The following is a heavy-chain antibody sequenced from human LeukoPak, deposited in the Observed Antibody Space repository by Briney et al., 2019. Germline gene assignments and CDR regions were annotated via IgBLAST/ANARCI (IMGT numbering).Heavy chain of an antibody. CDR1: GFTFNVFS. D-gene: IGHD2-21*01. CDR2: ISSKSEHI. J-gene: IGHJ6*02. V-gene: IGHV3-21*01. CDR3: TRFESDFAYYYGMDV. Sequence: GGSLRLPCAASGFTFNVFSMNWIRQAPGKGLEWVSSISSKSEHILYSDSVKDRFTISGDNAKNSLYLQMNSLRVEDTAVYYCTRFESDFAYYYGMDVWGQGTTVTVSS.